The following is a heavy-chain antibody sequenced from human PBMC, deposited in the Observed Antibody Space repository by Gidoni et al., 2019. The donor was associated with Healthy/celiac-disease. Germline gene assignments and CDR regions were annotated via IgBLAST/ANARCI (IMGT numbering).Heavy chain of an antibody. Sequence: EVQLVESGGGLVQPGGSLRLSCAASGFTFSSYWLHWVRQAPGKGLVWVSRINSDGSSTSYADSVKGRFTISRDNAKNTLYLQMNSLRAEDTAVYYCARAYYDFWSGYSGYYYYYGMDVWGQGTTVTVSS. CDR3: ARAYYDFWSGYSGYYYYYGMDV. D-gene: IGHD3-3*01. J-gene: IGHJ6*02. CDR1: GFTFSSYW. CDR2: INSDGSST. V-gene: IGHV3-74*01.